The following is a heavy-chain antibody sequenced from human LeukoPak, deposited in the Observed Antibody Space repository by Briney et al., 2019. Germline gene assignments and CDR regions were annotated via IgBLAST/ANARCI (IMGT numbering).Heavy chain of an antibody. CDR3: ARYPLSYSSNWHYYFDY. V-gene: IGHV1-18*01. D-gene: IGHD6-13*01. Sequence: ASVKVSSKASLYTFTSYVVSSVRQAPGQGLEWMGWISGSNGNTNNAQKVQGRVTMTTDTSTSTAYMELRSLRSDDTAVYYCARYPLSYSSNWHYYFDYWGQGTLLTVSS. CDR1: LYTFTSYV. CDR2: ISGSNGNT. J-gene: IGHJ4*02.